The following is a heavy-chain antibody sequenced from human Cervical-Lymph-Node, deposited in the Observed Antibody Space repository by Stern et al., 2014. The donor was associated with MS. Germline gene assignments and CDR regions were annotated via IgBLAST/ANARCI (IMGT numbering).Heavy chain of an antibody. V-gene: IGHV3-30*03. D-gene: IGHD5-18*01. CDR2: ISYDGSHK. Sequence: VQLVESGGGVVQPGRSLRLSCATSGFTFSTYGMNWVRQAPGKGLEGVAVISYDGSHKYYVDSVKGRFTISRDNSKNTLYLQMNSLRPEDTAVYYCVLVDTVMDRAFDYWGQGTLVTVSS. CDR1: GFTFSTYG. J-gene: IGHJ4*02. CDR3: VLVDTVMDRAFDY.